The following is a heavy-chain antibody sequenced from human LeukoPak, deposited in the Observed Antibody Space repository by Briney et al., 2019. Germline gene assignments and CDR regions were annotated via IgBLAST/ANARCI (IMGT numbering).Heavy chain of an antibody. V-gene: IGHV1-69*05. J-gene: IGHJ5*02. CDR3: ATSGLRYCSSTSCPGWFDP. Sequence: SVKVSCKASGGTFSSYAISWVRQAPGQGLEWMGGIIPIFGTANYAQKFQGRVTITTDESTSTAYMELSSLRSEDTAVYYCATSGLRYCSSTSCPGWFDPWGQGTLVTVSS. CDR2: IIPIFGTA. D-gene: IGHD2-2*01. CDR1: GGTFSSYA.